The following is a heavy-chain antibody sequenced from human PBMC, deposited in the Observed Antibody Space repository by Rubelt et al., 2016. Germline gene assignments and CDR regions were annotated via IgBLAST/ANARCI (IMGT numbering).Heavy chain of an antibody. CDR3: ARPRPGYYYGMDV. J-gene: IGHJ6*02. CDR2: IIPILGIA. CDR1: GGTFSSYA. V-gene: IGHV1-69*04. D-gene: IGHD6-6*01. Sequence: QVQLVQSGAEVKKPGSSVKVSCKASGGTFSSYAISWVRQAPGQGLEWMGRIIPILGIANYAQKFQGRVTITADKSTNKAYRERRSLRAEDTAVDYCARPRPGYYYGMDVWGQGTTVTVSS.